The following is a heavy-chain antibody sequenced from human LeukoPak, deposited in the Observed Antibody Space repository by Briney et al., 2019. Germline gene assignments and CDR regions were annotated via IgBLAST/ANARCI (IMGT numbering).Heavy chain of an antibody. V-gene: IGHV1-18*01. Sequence: GASVKVSSKASGYTFSTYGIRSVRQAPGQGLEWMGWISAYKGNTYYSQKLQGRVTMTTDTSTSTAYMELRSLRSDDTAIYYCARALYYYGSGSYFDVFDYWGQGTMVTVSS. CDR3: ARALYYYGSGSYFDVFDY. CDR1: GYTFSTYG. CDR2: ISAYKGNT. D-gene: IGHD3-10*01. J-gene: IGHJ3*01.